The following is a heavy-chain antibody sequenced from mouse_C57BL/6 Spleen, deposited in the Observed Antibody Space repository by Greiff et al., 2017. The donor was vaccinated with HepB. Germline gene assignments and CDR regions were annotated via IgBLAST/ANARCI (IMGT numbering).Heavy chain of an antibody. CDR1: GYSFTDYN. D-gene: IGHD1-1*01. Sequence: VQLKESGPELVKPGASVKISCKASGYSFTDYNMNWVKQSNGKSLEWIGVINPNYGTTSYNQKFKGKATLTVDQSSSTAYMQLNSLTSEDSAVYYCAPYYGSSYYYAMDYWGQGTSVTVSS. CDR3: APYYGSSYYYAMDY. J-gene: IGHJ4*01. CDR2: INPNYGTT. V-gene: IGHV1-39*01.